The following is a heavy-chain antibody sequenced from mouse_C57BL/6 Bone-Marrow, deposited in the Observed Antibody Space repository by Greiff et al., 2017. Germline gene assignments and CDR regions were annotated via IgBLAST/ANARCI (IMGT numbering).Heavy chain of an antibody. CDR3: ATLEGYFDY. CDR2: ISSGSSTI. Sequence: EVKLQESGGGLVKPGGLLKLSCAASGFTFSDYGMHWVRQAPEKGLEWVAYISSGSSTIYYADTVKGRFTISRDNAKNTLFLQMTSLRSEDTAMYYCATLEGYFDYWGQGTTLTVSS. J-gene: IGHJ2*01. V-gene: IGHV5-17*01. CDR1: GFTFSDYG.